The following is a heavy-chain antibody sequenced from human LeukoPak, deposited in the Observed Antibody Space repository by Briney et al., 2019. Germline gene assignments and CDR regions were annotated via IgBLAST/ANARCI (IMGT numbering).Heavy chain of an antibody. CDR1: GGTFSSYA. V-gene: IGHV1-69*01. D-gene: IGHD2-2*01. Sequence: ASVNVSCKASGGTFSSYAISWVRQAPGQGLEWMGGIIPIFCTANYAQKFQGRVTITADESTSTAYMEPSSLRSEDTAVYYCARDRRCSSTSCYNWFDPWGQGTLVTVSS. CDR2: IIPIFCTA. CDR3: ARDRRCSSTSCYNWFDP. J-gene: IGHJ5*02.